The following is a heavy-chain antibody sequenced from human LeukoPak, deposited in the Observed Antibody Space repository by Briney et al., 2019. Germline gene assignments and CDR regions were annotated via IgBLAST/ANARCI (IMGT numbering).Heavy chain of an antibody. V-gene: IGHV3-23*01. Sequence: GGSLRLSCAASGFTFSSYAMSWVRQAPGKRLEWVSAISGSGGSTYYADSVKGRFTISRDNSKNTLYLQMNSLRAEDTAVYYCAKSRSGRVTHPDAFDIWGQGTMVTVSS. J-gene: IGHJ3*02. CDR2: ISGSGGST. CDR3: AKSRSGRVTHPDAFDI. D-gene: IGHD1-26*01. CDR1: GFTFSSYA.